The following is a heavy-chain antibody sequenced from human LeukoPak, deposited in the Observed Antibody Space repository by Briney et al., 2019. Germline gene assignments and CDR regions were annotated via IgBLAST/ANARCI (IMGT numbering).Heavy chain of an antibody. D-gene: IGHD2-8*01. CDR2: IYYSGST. V-gene: IGHV4-39*01. CDR3: ARDRACSNGVCSYFDY. CDR1: GGXISSTTYY. Sequence: SETLSLTCIVSGGXISSTTYYWGWIRQPPGKGLEWIGSIYYSGSTWYNPSLKSRVTVSADTPKNQFSLKLTSVTAADTAVYYCARDRACSNGVCSYFDYWGQGTVVTVSS. J-gene: IGHJ4*02.